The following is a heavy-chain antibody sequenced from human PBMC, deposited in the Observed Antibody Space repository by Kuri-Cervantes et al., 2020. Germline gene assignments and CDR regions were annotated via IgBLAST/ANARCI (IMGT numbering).Heavy chain of an antibody. D-gene: IGHD6-13*01. CDR2: IWYDGSNK. Sequence: GESLKISCVTSGFTFSSYGTHWVRQAPGKGLEWVAVIWYDGSNKYYADSVKGRFTMSRDNSKNTLYLQMDSLRAEDTAVYYCARDHSRTWFLHFDYWGQGTLVTVSS. J-gene: IGHJ4*02. CDR1: GFTFSSYG. CDR3: ARDHSRTWFLHFDY. V-gene: IGHV3-33*08.